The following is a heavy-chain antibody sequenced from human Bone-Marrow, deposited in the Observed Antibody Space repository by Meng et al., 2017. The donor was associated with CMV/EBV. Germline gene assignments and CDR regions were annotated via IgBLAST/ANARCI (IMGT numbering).Heavy chain of an antibody. J-gene: IGHJ6*02. CDR3: AKEKYGGAGWAFYHGIDV. CDR2: ISGSGGST. V-gene: IGHV3-23*01. D-gene: IGHD4-23*01. Sequence: GESPKISCVASGFTFSSHAMNWVRQAPGKGLEWVSSISGSGGSTYYADSVKGRFTISRDNSKNTLYLRMDSLRAEDTAVYYCAKEKYGGAGWAFYHGIDVWGPGTAVTFSS. CDR1: GFTFSSHA.